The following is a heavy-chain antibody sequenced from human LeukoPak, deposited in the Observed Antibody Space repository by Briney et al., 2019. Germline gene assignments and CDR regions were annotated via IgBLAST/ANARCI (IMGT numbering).Heavy chain of an antibody. CDR3: TRYAVVVPAAQAIGWISYYYYMDV. V-gene: IGHV3-49*04. CDR2: IXSKAYGVTT. D-gene: IGHD2-2*01. Sequence: PGRSXXXSXAXAGFTFGDYXMSGGRQAPGKGREWVGFIXSKAYGVTTEYAAAGKGIFTISREDSKSIDKKKMRGLKTEDRTVYYCTRYAVVVPAAQAIGWISYYYYMDVWGKGTTVTVSS. CDR1: GFTFGDYX. J-gene: IGHJ6*03.